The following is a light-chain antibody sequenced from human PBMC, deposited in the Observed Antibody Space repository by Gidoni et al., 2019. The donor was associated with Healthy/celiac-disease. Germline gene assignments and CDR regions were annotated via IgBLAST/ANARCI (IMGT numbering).Light chain of an antibody. CDR1: QSVSSY. J-gene: IGKJ4*01. CDR2: DAS. V-gene: IGKV3-11*01. Sequence: EIVLTQSPATLSLSPGERATLSCRASQSVSSYLAWYQQKPGQAPRLPIDDASNRATGIPARFSGSGSGTDCTLTISSLEPEDFAVYYCQQRSNWPLLTFGGXTKVEIK. CDR3: QQRSNWPLLT.